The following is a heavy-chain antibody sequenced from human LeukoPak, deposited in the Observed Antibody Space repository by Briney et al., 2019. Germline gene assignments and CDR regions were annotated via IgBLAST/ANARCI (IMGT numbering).Heavy chain of an antibody. Sequence: ASVKVSCKASGYTFTNHTMNWVRQAPGQGLEWMGWINPNSGGTNYAQKFQGRVTMTRDTSISTAYMELSRLRSDDTAVYYCARRLHENYYDSSGYSYGASFDIWGQGTMVTVSS. CDR3: ARRLHENYYDSSGYSYGASFDI. V-gene: IGHV1-2*02. CDR2: INPNSGGT. D-gene: IGHD3-22*01. CDR1: GYTFTNHT. J-gene: IGHJ3*02.